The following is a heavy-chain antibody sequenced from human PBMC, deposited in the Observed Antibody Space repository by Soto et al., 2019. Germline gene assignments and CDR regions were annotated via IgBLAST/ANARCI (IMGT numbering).Heavy chain of an antibody. V-gene: IGHV1-46*01. CDR2: INPSGGST. J-gene: IGHJ5*02. CDR3: ARDISSVVVAVWFDP. CDR1: GYSFTNND. Sequence: ASVRVSCQASGYSFTNNDVSWVRQATGQGLEWMGIINPSGGSTSYAQKFQGRVTMTRDTSTSTVYMELSSLRSEDTAVYYCARDISSVVVAVWFDPWGQGALVTVSS. D-gene: IGHD6-19*01.